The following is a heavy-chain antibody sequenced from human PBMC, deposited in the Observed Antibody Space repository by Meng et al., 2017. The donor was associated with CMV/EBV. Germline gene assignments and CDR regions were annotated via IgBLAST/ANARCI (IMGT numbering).Heavy chain of an antibody. J-gene: IGHJ6*02. CDR1: GYTFTSYD. V-gene: IGHV1-8*03. CDR2: MNPNSGNT. Sequence: ASVKVSCKASGYTFTSYDINWVRQATGQGLEWMGWMNPNSGNTGYAQKFQGRVTITRNTSISTAYMELSSLRSEDTAMYYCARHREGLDYYYGMDVWGQGTTVTVSS. D-gene: IGHD1-26*01. CDR3: ARHREGLDYYYGMDV.